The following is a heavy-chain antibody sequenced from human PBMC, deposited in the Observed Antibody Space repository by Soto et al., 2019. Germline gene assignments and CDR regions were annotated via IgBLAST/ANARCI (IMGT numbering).Heavy chain of an antibody. J-gene: IGHJ4*02. CDR2: ISSSSSYI. CDR3: AREPVTGTGLFDY. Sequence: GGSLRLSCAASGFTFSSYSMNWVRQAPGKGLEWVSSISSSSSYIYYADSVKGRFTISRDNAKNSLYLQMNSLRAEDTAVYYCAREPVTGTGLFDYWGQGTLVTVSS. CDR1: GFTFSSYS. D-gene: IGHD1-20*01. V-gene: IGHV3-21*01.